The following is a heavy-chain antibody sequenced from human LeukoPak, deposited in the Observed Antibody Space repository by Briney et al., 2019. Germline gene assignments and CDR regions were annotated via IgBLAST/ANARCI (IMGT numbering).Heavy chain of an antibody. CDR1: GFTFSIFP. CDR3: ARDLELSAVYYFDS. D-gene: IGHD3-3*01. V-gene: IGHV3-30*04. Sequence: GGSLRLSCEASGFTFSIFPMHWVRQAPGKGLEWVALISSGSEKYYADSVKGRFTISRDNSNNMLYLQMNSLRADDTAVYYCARDLELSAVYYFDSWGQGTLVIVSS. J-gene: IGHJ4*02. CDR2: ISSGSEK.